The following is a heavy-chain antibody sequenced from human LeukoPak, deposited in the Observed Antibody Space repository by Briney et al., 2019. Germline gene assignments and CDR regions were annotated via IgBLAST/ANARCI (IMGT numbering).Heavy chain of an antibody. CDR2: IYHSGKT. V-gene: IGHV4-4*02. J-gene: IGHJ4*02. CDR3: ARSPQFSSSWYYFDY. CDR1: GGSISNSHW. D-gene: IGHD6-13*01. Sequence: PSETLSLTCAVSGGSISNSHWWSWVRQSPGKGLEWIGEIYHSGKTNYNPSLNSRATISVDKSKNQFSLKLTSVTAADTAVYYCARSPQFSSSWYYFDYWGQGTLVTVSS.